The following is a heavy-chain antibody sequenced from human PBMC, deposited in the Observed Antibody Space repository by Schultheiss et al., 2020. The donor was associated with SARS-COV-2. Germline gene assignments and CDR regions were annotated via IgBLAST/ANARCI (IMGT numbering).Heavy chain of an antibody. V-gene: IGHV4-34*01. Sequence: SETLSLTCAVYGGSFSGYYWSWIRQPPGKGLEWIGEINHSGTTTNYSPSLKSRLTMSVDKSKNQFSLKLSSVTAADTAVYYCAREGTTSGYYYYWGQGILVTVSS. D-gene: IGHD3-22*01. CDR2: INHSGTTT. J-gene: IGHJ4*02. CDR3: AREGTTSGYYYY. CDR1: GGSFSGYY.